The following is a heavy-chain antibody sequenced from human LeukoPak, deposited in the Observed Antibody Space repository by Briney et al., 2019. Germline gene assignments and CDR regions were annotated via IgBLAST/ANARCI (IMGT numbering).Heavy chain of an antibody. CDR3: AKDLAGKGFDY. J-gene: IGHJ4*02. V-gene: IGHV3-13*01. Sequence: GGSLTLSCAASGFPFTTYDMHWVRQAAGKGLEWVSGVGPAGDTYYAGSVKGRFTISRENAKNSLYLQMNYLRAGDTAVYYCAKDLAGKGFDYWGQGILVTVSS. CDR2: VGPAGDT. CDR1: GFPFTTYD.